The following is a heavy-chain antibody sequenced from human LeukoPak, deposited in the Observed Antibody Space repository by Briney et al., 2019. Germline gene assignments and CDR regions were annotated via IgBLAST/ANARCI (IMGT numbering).Heavy chain of an antibody. J-gene: IGHJ4*02. V-gene: IGHV1-8*01. D-gene: IGHD3-22*01. CDR3: ALALYYYNSSGYYPFDY. Sequence: ASVKVSFKASGYTFRGYDINWVRQATGQGLEWMGWMNPNSGNTGYAQKFQGRVTMTRSNSISTAYMELSSLRSEDTVVYYCALALYYYNSSGYYPFDYWGQGTVVTVSS. CDR2: MNPNSGNT. CDR1: GYTFRGYD.